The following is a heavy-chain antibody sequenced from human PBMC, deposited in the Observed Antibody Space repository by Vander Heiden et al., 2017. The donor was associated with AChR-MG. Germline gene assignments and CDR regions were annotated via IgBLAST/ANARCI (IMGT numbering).Heavy chain of an antibody. Sequence: QVQLVESGGGVVQPGRSLRPTCAASGFPLSSHGMHCVRQAPGKGLEWVAVISYDGSNTYYPDSVKGRFTISRDNSKITLYLQMNSLRAEDTAVYYCARDRGNNWNDPAYYFDYWGQGTLVTVSS. D-gene: IGHD1-20*01. CDR2: ISYDGSNT. J-gene: IGHJ4*02. V-gene: IGHV3-30-3*01. CDR1: GFPLSSHG. CDR3: ARDRGNNWNDPAYYFDY.